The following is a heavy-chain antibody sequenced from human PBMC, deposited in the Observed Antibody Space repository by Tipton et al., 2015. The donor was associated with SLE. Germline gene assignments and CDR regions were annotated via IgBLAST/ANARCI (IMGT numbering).Heavy chain of an antibody. CDR3: ATCSGGSCYYFDY. V-gene: IGHV3-21*01. CDR2: ISSSSSYI. J-gene: IGHJ4*02. Sequence: GSLRLSCAASGFTFSSYAMSWVRQAPGKGLEWVSSISSSSSYIYYADSVKGRFTISRDNAKNSLYLQMNSLRAEDTAVYYCATCSGGSCYYFDYWGQGTLVTVSS. CDR1: GFTFSSYA. D-gene: IGHD2-15*01.